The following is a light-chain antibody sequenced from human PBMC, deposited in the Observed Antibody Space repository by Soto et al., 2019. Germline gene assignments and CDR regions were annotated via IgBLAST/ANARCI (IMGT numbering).Light chain of an antibody. J-gene: IGKJ5*01. V-gene: IGKV1-5*01. Sequence: DIQMTQSPSTLSASVGDRVTITCRASQSIRSLLAWYQQKPGKAPKALIYDASSLGSGVPSRFSVSGSGTEFTLTIRSPKPDDFATDVCQQYQTYSPFCQRTRREIK. CDR2: DAS. CDR1: QSIRSL. CDR3: QQYQTYSP.